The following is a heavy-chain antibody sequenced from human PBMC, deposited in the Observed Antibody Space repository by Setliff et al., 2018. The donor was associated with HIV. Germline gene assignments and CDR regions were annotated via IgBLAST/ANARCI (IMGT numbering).Heavy chain of an antibody. J-gene: IGHJ4*02. CDR2: INPNSGGT. CDR1: GYTFTGYY. D-gene: IGHD2-2*01. V-gene: IGHV1-2*04. Sequence: ASVKVSCKASGYTFTGYYMHWVRQAPGQGPEWMGWINPNSGGTNYAQKFQGWVTMTRDTSISTAYMELSRLRSDDTAVYYCARSQGIVPAAPLWYWGQGTLVTVSS. CDR3: ARSQGIVPAAPLWY.